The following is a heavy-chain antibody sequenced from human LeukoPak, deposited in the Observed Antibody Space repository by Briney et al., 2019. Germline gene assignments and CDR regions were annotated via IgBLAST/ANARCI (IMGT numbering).Heavy chain of an antibody. CDR1: PDTFTRYG. CDR3: ATTTATSGSSLY. J-gene: IGHJ4*02. D-gene: IGHD6-19*01. Sequence: ASVKLSCKASPDTFTRYGITWVRQAPGQGLEWMGWIRAYNGDTNYAQKFQGRVTMTTDSSTNTAYLELSSLRFDDTAVFYCATTTATSGSSLYWGQGALVNVAS. V-gene: IGHV1-18*01. CDR2: IRAYNGDT.